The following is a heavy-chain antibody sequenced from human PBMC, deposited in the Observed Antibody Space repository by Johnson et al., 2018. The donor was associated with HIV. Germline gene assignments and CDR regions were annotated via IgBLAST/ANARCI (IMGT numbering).Heavy chain of an antibody. CDR3: ARRWELHSNAVDI. V-gene: IGHV3-33*01. Sequence: QVQLVESGGGVVQPGRSLRLSCAASGFTFSTYCIHWVRQAPGKGLEWVAVIWHDGSKTYYVASVQRQFTISSDNSNITRYLQMNSLKAEDTALYYCARRWELHSNAVDIWGQGTMVTVSS. D-gene: IGHD1-26*01. CDR1: GFTFSTYC. J-gene: IGHJ3*02. CDR2: IWHDGSKT.